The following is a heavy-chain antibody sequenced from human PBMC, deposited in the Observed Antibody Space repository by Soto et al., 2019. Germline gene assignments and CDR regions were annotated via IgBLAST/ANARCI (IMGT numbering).Heavy chain of an antibody. D-gene: IGHD3-9*01. Sequence: TLSLTCTVSGGSSSSGGYYWSWIRKHPGKGLEWIGYIYYSGSTYYNPSLKSRVTISVDTSKNQFSLKLSSVTAADTAVYYCARGTVLRYFDWPTPVDYWGQGTLVTVSS. CDR3: ARGTVLRYFDWPTPVDY. V-gene: IGHV4-31*03. CDR2: IYYSGST. CDR1: GGSSSSGGYY. J-gene: IGHJ4*02.